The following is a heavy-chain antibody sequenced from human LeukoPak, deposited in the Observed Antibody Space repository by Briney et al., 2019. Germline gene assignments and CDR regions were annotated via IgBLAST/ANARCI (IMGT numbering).Heavy chain of an antibody. Sequence: GSSVKVSCKASGGTFSSYAISWVRQAPGQGLEWMGGIIPIFGTANYAQKFQGKVTITADESTSTAYMELSSLRSEDTAVYYCARAQYSSAGAGAYYYYGLDVRGQGTTVTVSS. CDR1: GGTFSSYA. V-gene: IGHV1-69*01. J-gene: IGHJ6*02. CDR2: IIPIFGTA. CDR3: ARAQYSSAGAGAYYYYGLDV. D-gene: IGHD6-19*01.